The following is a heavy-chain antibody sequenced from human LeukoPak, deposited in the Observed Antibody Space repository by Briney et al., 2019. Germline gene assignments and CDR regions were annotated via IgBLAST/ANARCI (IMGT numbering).Heavy chain of an antibody. CDR2: ISGGGAGT. V-gene: IGHV3-23*01. Sequence: NPGGSLRLSCAASGFTFSSYAMSWVRQAPGKGLEWISAISGGGAGTQYADSVKGRFTISRDNSKNTLYLQMNSLRVEDTAVYYCAKRFEGSLYFFDYWGQGTLVIVSS. J-gene: IGHJ4*02. CDR3: AKRFEGSLYFFDY. CDR1: GFTFSSYA.